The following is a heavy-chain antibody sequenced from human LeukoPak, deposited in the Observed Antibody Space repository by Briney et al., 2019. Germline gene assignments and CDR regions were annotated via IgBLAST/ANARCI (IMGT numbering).Heavy chain of an antibody. D-gene: IGHD2-2*01. CDR3: ARVYQSAEYYFDY. CDR1: GGPIDSYY. CDR2: IYYTGST. Sequence: SETLSPTCTVSGGPIDSYYWSWIRQPPGKGLEWIGYIYYTGSTEYHPSLKSRVTISLDTSKNQFSLKLTSVTAADTAVYYCARVYQSAEYYFDYWGQGNLVSVSS. J-gene: IGHJ4*02. V-gene: IGHV4-59*01.